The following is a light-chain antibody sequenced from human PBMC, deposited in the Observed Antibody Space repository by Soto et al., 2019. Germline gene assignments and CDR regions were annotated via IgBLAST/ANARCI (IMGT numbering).Light chain of an antibody. V-gene: IGLV1-44*01. CDR1: YSNIGGNA. CDR2: SNN. Sequence: QSVLTQPPSASGTPGQRVTISCSGSYSNIGGNAVNWYQQLPGTAPKLLISSNNLRPSGVPDRFSGSKSGTSASLAISGLQSEDEADYYCAAWDDSVNGPVFGGGTKLTVL. CDR3: AAWDDSVNGPV. J-gene: IGLJ2*01.